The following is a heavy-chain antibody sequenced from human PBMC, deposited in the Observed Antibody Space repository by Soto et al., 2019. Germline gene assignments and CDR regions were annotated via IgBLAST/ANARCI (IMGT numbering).Heavy chain of an antibody. CDR3: ARDDEDGRPLYYGMDV. J-gene: IGHJ6*02. D-gene: IGHD2-15*01. Sequence: RPPVKVSCKASGYTFTSYGISWVRQAPGQGLEWMGWISAYNGNTNYAQKLQGRVTMTTDTSTSTAYMELRSLRSDDTAVYYCARDDEDGRPLYYGMDVWGQGTTVTVSS. V-gene: IGHV1-18*01. CDR1: GYTFTSYG. CDR2: ISAYNGNT.